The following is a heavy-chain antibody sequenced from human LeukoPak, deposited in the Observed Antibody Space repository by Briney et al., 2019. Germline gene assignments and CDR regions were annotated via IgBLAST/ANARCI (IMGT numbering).Heavy chain of an antibody. CDR2: ISWDGGST. CDR1: GFTFDDYA. Sequence: GGSLRLSCAASGFTFDDYAMHWVRQAPGKGLEWVSLISWDGGSTYYADSVKGRFTISRDDSKNTLYLQVNSLRAEDTAVYYCAKAGSIRFDYWGQGTLVTVSS. D-gene: IGHD1-26*01. CDR3: AKAGSIRFDY. V-gene: IGHV3-43D*03. J-gene: IGHJ4*02.